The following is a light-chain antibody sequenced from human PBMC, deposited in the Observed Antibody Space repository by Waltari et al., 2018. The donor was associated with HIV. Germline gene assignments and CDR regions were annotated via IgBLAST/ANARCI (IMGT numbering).Light chain of an antibody. Sequence: QSVLPQPPSVSGAPGQRVTISCTGSSSNIGAGYHVHWYQQLPGTAPKLLIYGNSNRPSGVPDRFSGSKSGTSASLAITGLQAEDEADYHCQSHDSSLSGYVFGTG. J-gene: IGLJ1*01. CDR3: QSHDSSLSGYV. V-gene: IGLV1-40*01. CDR1: SSNIGAGYH. CDR2: GNS.